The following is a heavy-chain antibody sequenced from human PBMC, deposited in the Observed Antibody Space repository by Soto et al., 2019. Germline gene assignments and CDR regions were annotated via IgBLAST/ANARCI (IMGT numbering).Heavy chain of an antibody. J-gene: IGHJ6*02. Sequence: ASVKVSCKASGFTFSSSAVQWVRQSRGQRLEWIGWIVVGTGNTKYAQKFQERVTITRDMSSSTAYMELSSLRSEATAVYYCAALPYVDWLGYYYYGMDVWG. CDR3: AALPYVDWLGYYYYGMDV. V-gene: IGHV1-58*01. CDR1: GFTFSSSA. CDR2: IVVGTGNT. D-gene: IGHD3-9*01.